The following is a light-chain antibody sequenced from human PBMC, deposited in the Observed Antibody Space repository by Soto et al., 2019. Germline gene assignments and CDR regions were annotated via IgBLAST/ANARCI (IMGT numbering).Light chain of an antibody. Sequence: QSALTQPASVSGSPGQSITISCTGTSSDVGGYNYVSWYQQHPAKAPRLMIYEVXNRXXXXXXXFSGSKSGNTASLTISGXXXXXXXXXYCSSYTSSSTPYVFGTGTKLTVL. V-gene: IGLV2-14*01. CDR2: EVX. CDR1: SSDVGGYNY. J-gene: IGLJ1*01. CDR3: SSYTSSSTPYV.